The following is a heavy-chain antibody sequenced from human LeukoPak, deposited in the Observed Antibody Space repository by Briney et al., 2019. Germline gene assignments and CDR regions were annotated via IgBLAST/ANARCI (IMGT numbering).Heavy chain of an antibody. CDR3: ARAVDYRNYFDY. J-gene: IGHJ4*02. V-gene: IGHV4-31*02. CDR1: GDIMTRGGYY. D-gene: IGHD4-11*01. CDR2: IYHSGTT. Sequence: SETLSLTCTVSGDIMTRGGYYWSWVRQHPGKGLEWVGFIYHSGTTFYNPSLEGRAAISVDTSQNQFSLKLTSVTAADTAVYYCARAVDYRNYFDYWGQGTLVTVSS.